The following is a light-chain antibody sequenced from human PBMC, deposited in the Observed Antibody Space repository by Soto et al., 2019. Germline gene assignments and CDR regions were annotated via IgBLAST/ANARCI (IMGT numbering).Light chain of an antibody. J-gene: IGKJ5*01. Sequence: ILLTQSPGTLSLSPGERATLSCRASQSIRNFLAWYKQKPGQAPRLLIYGTSSRATGIPDRFSGSGSGTEFTLTISRLEPEDFEVYYCQQYGNSPITFGQGTRLEIK. CDR1: QSIRNF. CDR3: QQYGNSPIT. CDR2: GTS. V-gene: IGKV3-20*01.